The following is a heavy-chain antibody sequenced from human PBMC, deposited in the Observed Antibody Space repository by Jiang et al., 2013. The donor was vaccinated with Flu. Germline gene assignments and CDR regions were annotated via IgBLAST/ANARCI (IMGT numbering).Heavy chain of an antibody. J-gene: IGHJ4*02. CDR1: GGSISSGGYY. Sequence: GPGLVKPSQTLSLTCTVSGGSISSGGYYWSWIRQHPGKGLEWIGYIYYSGSTYYNPSLKSRVTISVDTSKNQFSLKLSSVTAADTAVYYCARSCCGVVTPSYYFDYWGQGTLVTVSS. CDR2: IYYSGST. D-gene: IGHD3-3*01. CDR3: ARSCCGVVTPSYYFDY. V-gene: IGHV4-31*03.